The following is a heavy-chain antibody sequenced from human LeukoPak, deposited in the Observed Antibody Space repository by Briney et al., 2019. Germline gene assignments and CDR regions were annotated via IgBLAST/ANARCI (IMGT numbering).Heavy chain of an antibody. V-gene: IGHV1-18*01. CDR1: SYTFTSYG. J-gene: IGHJ3*02. CDR3: ASWMQLKNAFDI. D-gene: IGHD5-18*01. Sequence: ASVKVSCKASSYTFTSYGISWVRQAPGQGLEWMGWISAYNGNTNYAQKLQGRVTMTTDTSTSTAYMELRSLRSDDTAVYYCASWMQLKNAFDIWGQGTMVTVSS. CDR2: ISAYNGNT.